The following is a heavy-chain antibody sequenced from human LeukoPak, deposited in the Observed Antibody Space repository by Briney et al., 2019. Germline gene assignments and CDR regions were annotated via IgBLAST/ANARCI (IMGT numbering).Heavy chain of an antibody. Sequence: SETLSLTCTVSGGSVSSGSYYWSWIRQPPGKGLEWIGYIYYSGSTNYNPSLKSRVTISVATSKNQFSLMLSSVTAADTAVYYCARLPYYDILTGYFNGEWFDPWGQGTLVTVSS. CDR2: IYYSGST. CDR1: GGSVSSGSYY. CDR3: ARLPYYDILTGYFNGEWFDP. D-gene: IGHD3-9*01. V-gene: IGHV4-61*01. J-gene: IGHJ5*02.